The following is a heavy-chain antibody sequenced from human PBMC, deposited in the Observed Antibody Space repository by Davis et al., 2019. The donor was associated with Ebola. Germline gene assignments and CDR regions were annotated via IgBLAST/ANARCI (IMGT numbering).Heavy chain of an antibody. CDR2: IYYRGST. D-gene: IGHD1-26*01. V-gene: IGHV4-39*07. CDR1: GGSISSSSYY. CDR3: ARRSGTVGD. Sequence: SETLSLTCTVSGGSISSSSYYWGWIRQPPGKGLEWIGSIYYRGSTYYNPSLKSRVTISVDTSKNQFSLKLSSVTAADTAVYYCARRSGTVGDWGQGTLVTVSS. J-gene: IGHJ4*02.